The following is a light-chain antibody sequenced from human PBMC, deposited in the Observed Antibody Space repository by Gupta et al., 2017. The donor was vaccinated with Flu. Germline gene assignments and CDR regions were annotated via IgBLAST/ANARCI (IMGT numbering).Light chain of an antibody. V-gene: IGLV2-11*03. CDR3: CSYAGTFTFV. CDR2: GVT. J-gene: IGLJ3*02. CDR1: SSEVGNYDY. Sequence: SVTISCTGTSSEVGNYDYVSWYQQHPGKAPNLMFYGVTKRPSGVPDRFSGSKSGNTASLAISGLQAEDEANYYCCSYAGTFTFVFGGGTKLTVL.